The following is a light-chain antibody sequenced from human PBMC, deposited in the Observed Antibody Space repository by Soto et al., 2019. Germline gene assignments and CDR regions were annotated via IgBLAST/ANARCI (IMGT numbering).Light chain of an antibody. V-gene: IGKV3-11*01. CDR2: DAS. CDR1: QSVSSY. J-gene: IGKJ2*01. CDR3: QQRSNWRPYT. Sequence: EIVLTQSPATLSLSPGERATLSCRASQSVSSYLAWYQQKPGQAPRLLIYDASNRATGIPARFSGSGSGTDFTLTISSLEPEDFAVYYSQQRSNWRPYTFGQGTKLEIK.